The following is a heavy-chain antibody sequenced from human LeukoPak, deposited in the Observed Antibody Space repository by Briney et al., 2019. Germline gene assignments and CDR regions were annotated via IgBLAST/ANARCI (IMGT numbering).Heavy chain of an antibody. CDR3: ARTYCSGGSCYPNWFDP. V-gene: IGHV1-2*02. D-gene: IGHD2-15*01. J-gene: IGHJ5*02. Sequence: ASVKVSCKASGYTFTGYYMHWVRQAPGQGLEGMGWINPNSGGTNYAQKFQGRVTMTRDTSISPAYMELSRLRSDDTAVYYCARTYCSGGSCYPNWFDPWGQGTLVTVSS. CDR1: GYTFTGYY. CDR2: INPNSGGT.